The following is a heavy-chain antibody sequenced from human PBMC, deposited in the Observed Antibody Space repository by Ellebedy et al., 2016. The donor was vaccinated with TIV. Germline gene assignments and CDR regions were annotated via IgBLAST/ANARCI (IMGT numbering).Heavy chain of an antibody. CDR3: AKYGGAYSDYFFDL. D-gene: IGHD4/OR15-4a*01. J-gene: IGHJ4*01. CDR2: LSHRGRNT. CDR1: GFTLNNYW. Sequence: GGSLRLSCTASGFTLNNYWMTWVRQAPGKGLEWVSSLSHRGRNTYYADSVTGRFTISRDNSKKTVYFQMNSLRAEDTAMYYCAKYGGAYSDYFFDLWGHGTLVTVSS. V-gene: IGHV3-23*01.